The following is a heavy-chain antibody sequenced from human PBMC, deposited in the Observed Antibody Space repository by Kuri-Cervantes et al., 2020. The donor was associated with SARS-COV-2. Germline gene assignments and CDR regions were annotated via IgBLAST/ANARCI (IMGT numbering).Heavy chain of an antibody. CDR3: AKRLDTAMPLGAFDI. J-gene: IGHJ3*02. V-gene: IGHV3-30*04. CDR1: GFTFSSYA. CDR2: ISYDGSNK. D-gene: IGHD5-18*01. Sequence: GESLKISCAASGFTFSSYAMHWVRQAPGKGLEWVAVISYDGSNKYYADSVKGRFTISRDNSKNTLYLQMNSLRAEDTAVYYCAKRLDTAMPLGAFDIWGQGTMVTVSS.